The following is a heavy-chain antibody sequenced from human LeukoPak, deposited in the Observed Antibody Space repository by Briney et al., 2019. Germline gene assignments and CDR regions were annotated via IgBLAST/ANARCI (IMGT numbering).Heavy chain of an antibody. J-gene: IGHJ4*02. Sequence: PSQTLSLTCTVSGGSISSGSYYWSWIRQHPGKALEWIGYIYYSGSTYYNPSLKSRVTMSIDASKNQFSPRLSSVTAADTAVYYCARDGYNYGIFDSWGQGTLVTVSS. D-gene: IGHD5-18*01. V-gene: IGHV4-31*03. CDR2: IYYSGST. CDR3: ARDGYNYGIFDS. CDR1: GGSISSGSYY.